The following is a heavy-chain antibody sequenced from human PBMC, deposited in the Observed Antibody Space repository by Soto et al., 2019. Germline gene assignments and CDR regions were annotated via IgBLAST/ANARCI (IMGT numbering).Heavy chain of an antibody. CDR3: AKDFGVVITPAYFDY. CDR1: GFTFSSYA. J-gene: IGHJ4*02. D-gene: IGHD3-3*01. CDR2: ISGSGGST. Sequence: EVQLLESGGGLVQPGGSLRLSCAASGFTFSSYAMSWVRQAPGKGLEWVSAISGSGGSTYYADSVKGRFTISRDNSKNTLYLPMNSLRAEDTAVYYCAKDFGVVITPAYFDYWGQGTLVTVSS. V-gene: IGHV3-23*01.